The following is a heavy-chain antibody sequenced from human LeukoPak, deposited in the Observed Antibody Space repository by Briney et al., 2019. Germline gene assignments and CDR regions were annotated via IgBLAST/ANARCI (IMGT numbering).Heavy chain of an antibody. D-gene: IGHD4/OR15-4a*01. Sequence: PGGSLRLSCAASGFTFSSHWMNWVRQAPGRGLEWVANIKSDGSQQYYVDSVKGRFTISRDNAKNSLYLQMNSLRTEDTAVYFCARHDSRDYGGPSDYWGQGTLVTVSS. CDR1: GFTFSSHW. V-gene: IGHV3-7*03. J-gene: IGHJ4*02. CDR2: IKSDGSQQ. CDR3: ARHDSRDYGGPSDY.